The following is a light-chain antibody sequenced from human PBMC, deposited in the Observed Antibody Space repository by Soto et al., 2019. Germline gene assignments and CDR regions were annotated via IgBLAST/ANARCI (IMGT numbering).Light chain of an antibody. CDR3: SSYTRTSVL. CDR2: EVR. J-gene: IGLJ2*01. CDR1: NSDVGAYNY. V-gene: IGLV2-14*01. Sequence: QSALTQPASVSGSPGQSITISCTGTNSDVGAYNYVSWYQHLPGKAPTLIIFEVRHRPSGVSNRFSGSKSGNTASLIIPGLQADDEADYYCSSYTRTSVLFGGGTKLTVL.